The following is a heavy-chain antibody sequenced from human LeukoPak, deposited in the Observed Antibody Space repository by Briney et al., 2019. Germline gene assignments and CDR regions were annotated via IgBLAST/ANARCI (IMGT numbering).Heavy chain of an antibody. V-gene: IGHV3-48*03. CDR2: ISTSGSTI. Sequence: GGSLRLSCAASGFTFSSYEMNWVRQAPGKGLEWVSDISTSGSTIYYADSVKGRFTISRDNSKNTLYLQMNSLRAEDTAVYYCARDGAYYDFWSGYYRTYNYYYYYMDVWGKGTTVTVSS. CDR1: GFTFSSYE. D-gene: IGHD3-3*01. J-gene: IGHJ6*03. CDR3: ARDGAYYDFWSGYYRTYNYYYYYMDV.